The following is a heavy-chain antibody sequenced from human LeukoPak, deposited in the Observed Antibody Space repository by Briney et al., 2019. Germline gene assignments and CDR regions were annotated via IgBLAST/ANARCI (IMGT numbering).Heavy chain of an antibody. CDR2: ISTSGSAI. D-gene: IGHD2-8*01. CDR1: GFSFSSYE. J-gene: IGHJ4*02. V-gene: IGHV3-48*03. Sequence: GGSLRLSCTASGFSFSSYEIHWVRQVPGKGLEWVSYISTSGSAIYADSVKGRFTISRDSAKNSLYLQMNCLSAEDTAVYYCARVKYCSNGICYNRYYFDYWGQGTLVTVSS. CDR3: ARVKYCSNGICYNRYYFDY.